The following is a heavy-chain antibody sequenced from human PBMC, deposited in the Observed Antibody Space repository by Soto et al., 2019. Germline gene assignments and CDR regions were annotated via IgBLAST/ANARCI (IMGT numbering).Heavy chain of an antibody. Sequence: QVQLVESGGGVVQPGRSLRLSCEGSGFTSSSYVMHWVRQAPGKGLEWVALISYDGSNKYYADSVKGRFTISRDNSKNTLYLQMNSLRAEDTAVYYCARDGYYYDSSGYYWFDYWGQGTLVTVSS. CDR2: ISYDGSNK. J-gene: IGHJ4*02. CDR3: ARDGYYYDSSGYYWFDY. CDR1: GFTSSSYV. V-gene: IGHV3-30-3*01. D-gene: IGHD3-22*01.